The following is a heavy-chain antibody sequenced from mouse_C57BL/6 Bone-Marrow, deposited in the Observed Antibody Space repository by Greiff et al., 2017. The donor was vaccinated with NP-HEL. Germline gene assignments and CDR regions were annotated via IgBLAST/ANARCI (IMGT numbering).Heavy chain of an antibody. CDR2: IDPSDSYT. D-gene: IGHD1-1*01. V-gene: IGHV1-50*01. J-gene: IGHJ3*01. Sequence: QVQLQQPGAELVKPGASVKLSCKASGYTFTSYWMQWVKQRPGQGLEWIGEIDPSDSYTNYNQKFKGKATLTVDTSSSTAYMQLSSLTSEDSAVYYCARALYYYGSAWFAYWGQGTLVTVSA. CDR1: GYTFTSYW. CDR3: ARALYYYGSAWFAY.